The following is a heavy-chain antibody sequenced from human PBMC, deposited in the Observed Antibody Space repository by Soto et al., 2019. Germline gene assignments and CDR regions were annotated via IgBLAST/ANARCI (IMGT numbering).Heavy chain of an antibody. J-gene: IGHJ5*02. D-gene: IGHD3-3*01. CDR2: IYYSGST. CDR3: ARVLFGRGNWFVP. Sequence: SETLSLTCTVSGGSISSYYWSWIRQPPGKGLEWIGYIYYSGSTNYNPSLKSRVTISVDTSKNQFSLKLSSVTAADTAVYYCARVLFGRGNWFVPWGQGTLVTVSS. V-gene: IGHV4-59*01. CDR1: GGSISSYY.